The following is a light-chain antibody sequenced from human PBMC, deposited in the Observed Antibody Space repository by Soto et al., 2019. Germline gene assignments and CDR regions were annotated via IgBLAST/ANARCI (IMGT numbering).Light chain of an antibody. V-gene: IGKV3-11*01. CDR1: QSVSSY. CDR2: DAS. J-gene: IGKJ5*01. Sequence: EIVLTQSPATLSLSPGARVPLSCRASQSVSSYLLWYQQKPGQTPRLLIYDASNRATGIPARFSGSGSGTDFTLTISSLEPEDFAVYYCQQYNNWPTFGQGTRLEIK. CDR3: QQYNNWPT.